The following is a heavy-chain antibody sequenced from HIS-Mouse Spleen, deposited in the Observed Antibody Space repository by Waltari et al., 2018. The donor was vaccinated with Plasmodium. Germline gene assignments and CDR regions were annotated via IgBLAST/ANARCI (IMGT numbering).Heavy chain of an antibody. CDR2: INHSEST. Sequence: QVQLQQWGAGLLKPSETLSLTCAVYGGSFSGYYWSWIRQPPGKGLAWIGEINHSESTNYSPSIKSRVTISVDTSKNQFSLKLSSVTAADTAVYYCARGLRGHYWYFDLWGRGTLVTVSS. CDR1: GGSFSGYY. CDR3: ARGLRGHYWYFDL. D-gene: IGHD3-10*01. V-gene: IGHV4-34*01. J-gene: IGHJ2*01.